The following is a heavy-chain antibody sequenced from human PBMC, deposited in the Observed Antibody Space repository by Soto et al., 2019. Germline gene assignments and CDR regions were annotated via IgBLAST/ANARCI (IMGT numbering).Heavy chain of an antibody. V-gene: IGHV3-23*01. CDR2: ISGSGGST. D-gene: IGHD2-2*01. CDR1: GFTFSSYA. Sequence: GGSLRLSCAASGFTFSSYAMSWVRQAPGKGLEWVSAISGSGGSTYYADSVKGRFTISRDNSKNTLYLQMNSLRAEDTAVYYCANAYIVVVPAPHGGWGQGTLVTVSS. CDR3: ANAYIVVVPAPHGG. J-gene: IGHJ4*02.